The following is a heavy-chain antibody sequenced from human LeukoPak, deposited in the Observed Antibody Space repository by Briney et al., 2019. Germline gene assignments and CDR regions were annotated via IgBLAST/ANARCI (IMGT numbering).Heavy chain of an antibody. CDR2: FDPEDGET. CDR1: GYTLTELS. V-gene: IGHV1-24*01. Sequence: ASVKVSCKVSGYTLTELSMHWVRQAPGKGLEWMGGFDPEDGETIYAQKFQGRVTMTEDTSTDTAYMELSSLRSEDTAVYYCATAILPDYAWGSYRRDYFDYWGQGTLVTVSS. J-gene: IGHJ4*02. CDR3: ATAILPDYAWGSYRRDYFDY. D-gene: IGHD3-16*02.